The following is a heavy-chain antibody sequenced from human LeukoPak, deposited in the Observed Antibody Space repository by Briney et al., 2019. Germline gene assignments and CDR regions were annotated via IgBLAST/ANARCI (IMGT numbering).Heavy chain of an antibody. CDR3: AHRTWGPYHY. J-gene: IGHJ4*02. CDR2: LYWDDEE. CDR1: GFSLGTTGVG. D-gene: IGHD7-27*01. V-gene: IGHV2-5*02. Sequence: ESGPTLVNPTQALTLTCTFSGFSLGTTGVGVGRIRQPPGKALEWLALLYWDDEERYSPSLKSRLTITKDTSKNQVVLTMTNMDPVDTATYYCAHRTWGPYHYWGQGTLVTVSS.